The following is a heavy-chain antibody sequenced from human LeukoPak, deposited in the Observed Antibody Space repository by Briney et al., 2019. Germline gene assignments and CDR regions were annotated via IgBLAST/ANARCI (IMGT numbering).Heavy chain of an antibody. Sequence: GGSLRLSCAASGFTFRSYAMSWVRQAPGKGMEWVSAISGIGCSTYYADSVNARFTISRDNSNNTLYLQMNSLRAEDTAVYYCAKRLAYSSSWYYFDYWGQGTLVTVSS. CDR3: AKRLAYSSSWYYFDY. D-gene: IGHD6-13*01. V-gene: IGHV3-23*01. J-gene: IGHJ4*02. CDR2: ISGIGCST. CDR1: GFTFRSYA.